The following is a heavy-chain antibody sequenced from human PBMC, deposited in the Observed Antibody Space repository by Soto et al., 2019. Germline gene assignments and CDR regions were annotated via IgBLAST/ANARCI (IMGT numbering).Heavy chain of an antibody. CDR2: IYYSGST. CDR1: GGSISSGDYY. J-gene: IGHJ5*02. V-gene: IGHV4-30-4*01. D-gene: IGHD3-16*01. Sequence: PSETLSLTCTVSGGSISSGDYYWSWIRQPPGKGLEWIGYIYYSGSTYYNPSLKSRVTISVDTSKNQFSLKLSSVTAADTAVYYCAREKRFGGVPSWFDPRGQGTLVTVSS. CDR3: AREKRFGGVPSWFDP.